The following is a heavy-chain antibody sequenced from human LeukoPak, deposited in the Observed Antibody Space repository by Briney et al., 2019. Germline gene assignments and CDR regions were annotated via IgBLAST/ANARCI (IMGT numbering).Heavy chain of an antibody. J-gene: IGHJ1*01. CDR1: GYTFTNYF. V-gene: IGHV1-46*01. CDR3: ARKRRGYGGYEH. Sequence: GASVKVSCKASGYTFTNYFMHWVRQAPGQGLEWMGIINPSGGSTSYAQKFQGRVTMTRDTSTSTVYMELSSLRSEDTAVYYCARKRRGYGGYEHWGQGTLVTVSS. D-gene: IGHD5-12*01. CDR2: INPSGGST.